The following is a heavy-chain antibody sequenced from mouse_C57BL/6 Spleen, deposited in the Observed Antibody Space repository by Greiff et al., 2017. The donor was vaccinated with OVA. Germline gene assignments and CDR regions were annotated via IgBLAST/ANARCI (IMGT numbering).Heavy chain of an antibody. CDR1: GFSLTSYG. CDR3: ARNLLPGASWFAY. D-gene: IGHD4-1*01. Sequence: QVQLKESGPGLVQPSQSLSITCTVSGFSLTSYGVHWVRQSPGKGLEWLGVIWSGGSTDYNAAFISRLSISKDNSKSQVFVKMNSLQADDTAIYYCARNLLPGASWFAYWGQGTLVTVSA. CDR2: IWSGGST. J-gene: IGHJ3*01. V-gene: IGHV2-2*01.